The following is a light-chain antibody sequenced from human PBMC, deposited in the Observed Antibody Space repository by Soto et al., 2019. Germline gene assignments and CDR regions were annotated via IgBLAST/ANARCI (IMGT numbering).Light chain of an antibody. CDR3: QQSNTIPLT. J-gene: IGKJ4*01. V-gene: IGKV1-33*01. Sequence: DIQMTQSPSSLSASVGDRVTITCQASQGIRNYLNWLQQKRGKAPKILIYDASNLQTGVPSRFTGNGYGTEFSYTITSLQPADVATYYCQQSNTIPLTFGGGTKVELK. CDR2: DAS. CDR1: QGIRNY.